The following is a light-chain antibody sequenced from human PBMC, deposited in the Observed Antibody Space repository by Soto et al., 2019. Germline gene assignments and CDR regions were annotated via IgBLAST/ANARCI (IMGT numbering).Light chain of an antibody. CDR2: AAS. J-gene: IGKJ4*01. CDR3: QQLWTYPLT. CDR1: QDVSRS. Sequence: LYQSPSFLPATVAARVPITCRASQDVSRSLGWYQQKPGKAPRLLISAASTLHSGVPSRFSGSGSGTGFTLTISSLQPEDFATYYCQQLWTYPLTFGGGTKV. V-gene: IGKV1-9*01.